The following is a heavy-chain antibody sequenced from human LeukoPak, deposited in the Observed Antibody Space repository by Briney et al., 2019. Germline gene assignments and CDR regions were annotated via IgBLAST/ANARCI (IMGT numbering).Heavy chain of an antibody. CDR2: IRSKVNSYPT. CDR1: GFTFSGSA. CDR3: ARDPRDFWSGPLDY. Sequence: AGGSLRLSCAASGFTFSGSAIHWVRQASGKGLEWVGRIRSKVNSYPTAFAASVKGRFTISRDDSKNTAYLQMNSLKTEDTAVYYCARDPRDFWSGPLDYWGQGTLVTVSS. J-gene: IGHJ4*02. D-gene: IGHD3-3*01. V-gene: IGHV3-73*01.